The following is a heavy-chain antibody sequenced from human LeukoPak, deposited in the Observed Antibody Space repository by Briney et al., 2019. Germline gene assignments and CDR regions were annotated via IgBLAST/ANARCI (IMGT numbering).Heavy chain of an antibody. V-gene: IGHV3-21*01. CDR2: ISSSSSYI. CDR3: ARVAKFQPDAFDI. J-gene: IGHJ3*02. Sequence: GGSLRLSCAASGFTFSSYSMNWVRQAPGKGLEWVSSISSSSSYIYYADSVKGRFTISRDNAKNSLYLQMNSLRAEDTAVYYCARVAKFQPDAFDIWGQGTMVTVSS. CDR1: GFTFSSYS.